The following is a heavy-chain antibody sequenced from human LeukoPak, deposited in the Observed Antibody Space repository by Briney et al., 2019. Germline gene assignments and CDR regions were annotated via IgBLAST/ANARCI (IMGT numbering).Heavy chain of an antibody. CDR1: GYTFTSYD. CDR3: ARDLSGYYPDY. D-gene: IGHD3-22*01. Sequence: ASVKVSCKASGYTFTSYDINWVRQATGQGLEWMGIINPSGGSTSYAQKFQGRVTMTRDTSTSTVYMELSSLRSEDTAVYYCARDLSGYYPDYWGQGTLVTVSS. V-gene: IGHV1-46*01. J-gene: IGHJ4*02. CDR2: INPSGGST.